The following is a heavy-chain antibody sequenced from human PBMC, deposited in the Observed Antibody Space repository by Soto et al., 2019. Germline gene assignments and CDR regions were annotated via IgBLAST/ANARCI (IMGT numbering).Heavy chain of an antibody. D-gene: IGHD1-26*01. CDR3: AGEWHGREG. CDR1: GFTFSSYS. J-gene: IGHJ4*02. Sequence: EVQLVESGGGLVKPGGSLRLSCAASGFTFSSYSMNWVRQAPGKGLEWVSSISSSSSYIYYADSVKGRFTISRDNAKNPLYLQMNSLRAEDTAVYYCAGEWHGREGWGQGTLVTVSS. V-gene: IGHV3-21*01. CDR2: ISSSSSYI.